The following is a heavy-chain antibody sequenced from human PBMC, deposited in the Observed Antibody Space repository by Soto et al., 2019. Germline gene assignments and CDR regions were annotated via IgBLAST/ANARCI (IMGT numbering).Heavy chain of an antibody. Sequence: GGSLRLSCVASGVSFSYYSMNWVRQAPGKGLEWVSSMSSSRSYINYADSVKGRFTISRDNAKNSLYLQMNSLRAEDTAVYYCARDRCTNGVCYSHYYGMDVWGQGTTVTVSS. D-gene: IGHD2-8*01. CDR3: ARDRCTNGVCYSHYYGMDV. CDR1: GVSFSYYS. J-gene: IGHJ6*02. CDR2: MSSSRSYI. V-gene: IGHV3-21*01.